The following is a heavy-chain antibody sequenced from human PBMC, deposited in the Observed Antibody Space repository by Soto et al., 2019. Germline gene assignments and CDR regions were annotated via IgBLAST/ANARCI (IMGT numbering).Heavy chain of an antibody. CDR3: ARHGSVATKGETYDY. CDR2: IYPGDSDT. D-gene: IGHD5-12*01. J-gene: IGHJ4*02. V-gene: IGHV5-51*01. Sequence: GESLKISCKGSGYSFTSYWIGCVRQMPGKGLEWMGIIYPGDSDTRYSPSFQGQVTISADKSISTAYLQWSSLKASDTAMYYCARHGSVATKGETYDYWGQGTLVTVSS. CDR1: GYSFTSYW.